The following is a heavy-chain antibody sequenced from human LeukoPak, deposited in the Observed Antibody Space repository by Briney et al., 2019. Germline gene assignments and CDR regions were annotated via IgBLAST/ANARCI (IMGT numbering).Heavy chain of an antibody. CDR3: ARAIGVTCISTSCYSLDY. D-gene: IGHD2-2*02. V-gene: IGHV3-9*02. J-gene: IGHJ4*02. CDR2: ISWNRGSI. Sequence: GGSLRLSCAASGVISDDYAIHWVRQAPGKGVERVSGISWNRGSIDYAESVKGRFTVSREKAKNSLYLQMNRLRGEDTALYYCARAIGVTCISTSCYSLDYWGQGTLVTVSS. CDR1: GVISDDYA.